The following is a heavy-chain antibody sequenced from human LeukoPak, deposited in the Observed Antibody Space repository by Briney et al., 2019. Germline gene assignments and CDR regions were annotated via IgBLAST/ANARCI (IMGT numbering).Heavy chain of an antibody. D-gene: IGHD6-13*01. CDR2: TYYRSKWYN. J-gene: IGHJ4*02. CDR1: ADSVSSNSAA. V-gene: IGHV6-1*01. Sequence: SQTLSLTCAISADSVSSNSAAWNWIRQSPSRGLEWLGGTYYRSKWYNDYAVSVKSRITINPDTSKNQFSLQLNSVTPEDTAVYYCASLAAAGEKGVDYWGQGTLVTVSS. CDR3: ASLAAAGEKGVDY.